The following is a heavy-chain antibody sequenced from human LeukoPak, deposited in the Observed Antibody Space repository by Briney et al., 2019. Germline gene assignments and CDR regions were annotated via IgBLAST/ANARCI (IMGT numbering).Heavy chain of an antibody. D-gene: IGHD1-14*01. CDR1: GYTFTSYG. J-gene: IGHJ4*02. CDR3: ARVGSKPPLTVFDY. Sequence: GASVKVSCKASGYTFTSYGISWVRQAPGQGLEWMGWISAYNGNTNYAQKLQGRVTMTTDTSTSTVYMELSSLRSEDTAVYYCARVGSKPPLTVFDYWGQGTLVTVSS. V-gene: IGHV1-18*01. CDR2: ISAYNGNT.